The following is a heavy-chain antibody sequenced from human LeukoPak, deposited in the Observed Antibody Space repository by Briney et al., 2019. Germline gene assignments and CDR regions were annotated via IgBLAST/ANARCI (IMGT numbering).Heavy chain of an antibody. J-gene: IGHJ4*02. CDR3: ARGWLQSGFDY. CDR1: GDSVSNNGG. D-gene: IGHD5-24*01. CDR2: TYYNSKWYN. V-gene: IGHV6-1*01. Sequence: SQTLSLTCAISGDSVSNNGGWNWIRQSPSRGLEWLGRTYYNSKWYNDYAVSVKSRMTINPDTSKNQFSLQLNSVTPEDTAVYYCARGWLQSGFDYWGQGTLVTVSS.